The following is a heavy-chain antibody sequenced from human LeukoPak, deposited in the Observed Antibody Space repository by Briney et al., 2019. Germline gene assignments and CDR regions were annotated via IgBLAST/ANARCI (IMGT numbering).Heavy chain of an antibody. CDR3: ARGGWYYDFWSGPQGGYYFDY. D-gene: IGHD3-3*01. Sequence: ASVKVSCKASGYTFTSYGISWVRQAPGQGLEWMGWISAYNGNTNYAQKLQGRVTMTTDTSTSPAYMELRSLRSDDTAVYYCARGGWYYDFWSGPQGGYYFDYWGQGTLVTVSS. CDR1: GYTFTSYG. J-gene: IGHJ4*02. CDR2: ISAYNGNT. V-gene: IGHV1-18*01.